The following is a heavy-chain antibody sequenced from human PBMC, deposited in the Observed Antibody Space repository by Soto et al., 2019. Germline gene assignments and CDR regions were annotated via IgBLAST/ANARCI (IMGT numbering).Heavy chain of an antibody. CDR3: ARGASDSSGWDYYYGMDV. CDR2: IIPIFGTA. CDR1: GGTFSSYA. D-gene: IGHD6-19*01. V-gene: IGHV1-69*01. Sequence: QVQLVQSGAEVKKPGSSVKVSCKASGGTFSSYAISWVRQAPGQGLEWMGGIIPIFGTANYAQKFQGRVTITADDSTSTDYMELSRLRSEDTAVYYCARGASDSSGWDYYYGMDVWGQGTTVTVSS. J-gene: IGHJ6*02.